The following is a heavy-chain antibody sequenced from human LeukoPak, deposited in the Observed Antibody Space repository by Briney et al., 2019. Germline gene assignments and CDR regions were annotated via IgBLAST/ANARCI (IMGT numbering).Heavy chain of an antibody. V-gene: IGHV3-23*01. J-gene: IGHJ3*02. CDR2: ISGSGGST. D-gene: IGHD3-9*01. CDR3: AKEGDVLRYFDWLLDPDAFDI. Sequence: PGGSLRLSCAASGFTFSSYAMSWVRQAPGKGLEWVSAISGSGGSTYYADSVKGRFTISRDNSKNTLYLQMNSLRAEDTAVYYCAKEGDVLRYFDWLLDPDAFDIWGQGTMVTVSS. CDR1: GFTFSSYA.